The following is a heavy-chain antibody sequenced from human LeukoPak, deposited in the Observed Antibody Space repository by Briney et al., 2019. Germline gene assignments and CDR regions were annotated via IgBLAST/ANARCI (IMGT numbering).Heavy chain of an antibody. CDR3: ARAGAVAGTLRWFDP. Sequence: SETLSLTCTVSGYSTSSGYYWGWIRQPPGKGLEWIGSIYHSGSTYYNPSLKSRVTISVDTSKNQFSLKLSSVTAADTAVYYCARAGAVAGTLRWFDPWGQGTLVTVSS. CDR1: GYSTSSGYY. V-gene: IGHV4-38-2*02. D-gene: IGHD6-19*01. J-gene: IGHJ5*02. CDR2: IYHSGST.